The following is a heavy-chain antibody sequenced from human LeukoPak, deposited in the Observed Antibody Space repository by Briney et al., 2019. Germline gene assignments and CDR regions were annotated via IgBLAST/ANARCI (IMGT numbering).Heavy chain of an antibody. J-gene: IGHJ4*02. V-gene: IGHV4-34*01. CDR2: INHSGST. D-gene: IGHD6-19*01. Sequence: SETLSLTCAVYGGSFSGYYWSWIRQPPGKGLEWIGEINHSGSTNYNPSLKSRVTISVDTSKNQFSLKLSSVTAADTAVYYCARHENSIAVDYWGQGTLVTVSS. CDR1: GGSFSGYY. CDR3: ARHENSIAVDY.